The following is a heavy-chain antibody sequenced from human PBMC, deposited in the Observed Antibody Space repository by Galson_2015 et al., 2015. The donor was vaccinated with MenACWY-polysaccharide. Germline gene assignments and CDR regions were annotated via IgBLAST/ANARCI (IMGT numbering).Heavy chain of an antibody. V-gene: IGHV3-23*01. J-gene: IGHJ4*02. D-gene: IGHD3-10*01. Sequence: LRLSCAGSGLTFSCYGMGWVRQAPGKGLEWVSGLSPTTGNTYYADSVRGRFTISRDNSKNTLYLQMDSLRAEDTALYYCAKGAAHYGSGNYYDYWGQGTQVTVSS. CDR2: LSPTTGNT. CDR3: AKGAAHYGSGNYYDY. CDR1: GLTFSCYG.